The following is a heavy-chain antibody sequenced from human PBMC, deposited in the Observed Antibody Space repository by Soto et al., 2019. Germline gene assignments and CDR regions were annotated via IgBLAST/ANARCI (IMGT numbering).Heavy chain of an antibody. V-gene: IGHV1-69*13. CDR1: GGTFSSYA. CDR2: IIPIFGTA. Sequence: SVKVSCKASGGTFSSYAISWVRQAPGQGLEWMGGIIPIFGTANYAQKFQGRVTITADESTSTAYMELSSLRSEDTAVYYCASDSSGYYPPYYYGMDVWGQGTTVTVSS. CDR3: ASDSSGYYPPYYYGMDV. D-gene: IGHD3-22*01. J-gene: IGHJ6*02.